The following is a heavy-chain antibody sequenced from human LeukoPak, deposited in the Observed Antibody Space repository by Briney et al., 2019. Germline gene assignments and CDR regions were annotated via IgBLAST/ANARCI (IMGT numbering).Heavy chain of an antibody. CDR3: AKDVRRGYFDY. CDR2: ISGSGGRT. Sequence: GGSLTLSCAASGCTFSSYAMSWVRQAPGKGLDWVSAISGSGGRTYYADSVKGWFTISRDNSKNTLYLQMNSLRAEDTAVYYCAKDVRRGYFDYWGQGTLVTVSS. CDR1: GCTFSSYA. V-gene: IGHV3-23*01. J-gene: IGHJ4*02.